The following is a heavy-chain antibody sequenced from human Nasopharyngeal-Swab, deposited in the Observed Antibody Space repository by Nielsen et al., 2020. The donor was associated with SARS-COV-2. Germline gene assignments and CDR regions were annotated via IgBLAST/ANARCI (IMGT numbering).Heavy chain of an antibody. D-gene: IGHD6-19*01. CDR1: GGSIRSSSYY. Sequence: SETLSLTCTVSGGSIRSSSYYWGGIRQPTGKGLEWIGSIYYSGSTYYNPSLKSRVTISVDTSKNQFSLKLSSVTAADTAVYYCARERLAVAGSFDYWGQGTLVTVSS. J-gene: IGHJ4*02. V-gene: IGHV4-39*02. CDR2: IYYSGST. CDR3: ARERLAVAGSFDY.